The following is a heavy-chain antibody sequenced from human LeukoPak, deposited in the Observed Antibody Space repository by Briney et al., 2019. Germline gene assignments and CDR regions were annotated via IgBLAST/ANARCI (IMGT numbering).Heavy chain of an antibody. Sequence: GGSLRLSCAASGFTFRSYSMHWVRQAPGKGLEWVGRIKSKSDSGTTDYAAPVKGRFTISRDDSKNTLFLQMNSLKTEDTAVYYCTSNLIHCGGDCHHFDYWGQGTLVTVSS. J-gene: IGHJ4*02. CDR1: GFTFRSYS. D-gene: IGHD2-21*02. CDR3: TSNLIHCGGDCHHFDY. CDR2: IKSKSDSGTT. V-gene: IGHV3-15*01.